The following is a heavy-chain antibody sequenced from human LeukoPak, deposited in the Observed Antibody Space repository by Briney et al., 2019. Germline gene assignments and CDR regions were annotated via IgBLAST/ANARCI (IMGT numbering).Heavy chain of an antibody. CDR3: ASGRGGTAMAGSFDY. D-gene: IGHD5-18*01. J-gene: IGHJ4*02. Sequence: GGSLRLSCAASGFTFSSYAMHWVRQAPGKGLEWVAVISYDGSNKYYADSVKGRFTISRDNSKNTLYLQMNSLRAEDTAVYYRASGRGGTAMAGSFDYWGQGTLVTVSS. CDR1: GFTFSSYA. CDR2: ISYDGSNK. V-gene: IGHV3-30*04.